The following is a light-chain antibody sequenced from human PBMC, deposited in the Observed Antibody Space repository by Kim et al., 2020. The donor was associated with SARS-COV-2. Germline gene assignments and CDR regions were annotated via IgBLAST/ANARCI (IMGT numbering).Light chain of an antibody. Sequence: VPPGQQAPLPCRASRVFNTNSAWYQQTPAQPPRLLFFGPFTGPPDIPARFGGGGSGTEFTLTITGLQSEDFAVYYCRQDNNWPLSFGGGTTVDI. V-gene: IGKV3-15*01. CDR2: GPF. J-gene: IGKJ4*01. CDR1: RVFNTN. CDR3: RQDNNWPLS.